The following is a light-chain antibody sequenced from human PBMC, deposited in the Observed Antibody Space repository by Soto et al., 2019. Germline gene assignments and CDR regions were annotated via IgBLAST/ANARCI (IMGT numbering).Light chain of an antibody. V-gene: IGKV1-33*01. CDR2: DAS. Sequence: DIQMTQSPSSLSASVGDRVTVTCQASQDISNFLNWYQQKPGRAPRLLIYDASNLETGVPSRFSGSGSGTHFTFTITSLQPEDFATYFCQQSYSAQYTFGQGTMLEIK. CDR3: QQSYSAQYT. J-gene: IGKJ2*01. CDR1: QDISNF.